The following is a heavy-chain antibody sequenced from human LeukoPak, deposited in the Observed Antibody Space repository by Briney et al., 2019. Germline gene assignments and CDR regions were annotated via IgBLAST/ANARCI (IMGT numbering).Heavy chain of an antibody. CDR3: ARGTLGTCTGARCYPFDS. CDR1: GFTCSAHA. V-gene: IGHV3-23*01. J-gene: IGHJ4*02. D-gene: IGHD2-8*02. CDR2: ITDTTGNR. Sequence: GGSLRLXCGASGFTCSAHAMNWVRRAPGKEMESVSSITDTTGNRYVADSVKGRFTISRDNSRSTLYLQMTSLRTEDTAIYYCARGTLGTCTGARCYPFDSWGQGALAIVSS.